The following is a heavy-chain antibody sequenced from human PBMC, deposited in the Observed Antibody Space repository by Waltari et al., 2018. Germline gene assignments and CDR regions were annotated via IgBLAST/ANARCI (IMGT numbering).Heavy chain of an antibody. V-gene: IGHV4-34*01. Sequence: QVQLQQWGAGLLETSETLSLPCAVYGDSLRGYFWIWIRQPPGKGLEWIGEINHSGSTNYNPSLKIRVTISVDTSKNQFSLKASSVTAADTAVYYCARTGQCYRTAFDIWGQGTMVTVSS. CDR1: GDSLRGYF. CDR2: INHSGST. J-gene: IGHJ3*02. D-gene: IGHD2-8*01. CDR3: ARTGQCYRTAFDI.